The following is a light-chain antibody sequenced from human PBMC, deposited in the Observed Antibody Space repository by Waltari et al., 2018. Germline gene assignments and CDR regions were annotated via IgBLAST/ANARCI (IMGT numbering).Light chain of an antibody. CDR3: CSYAVNYVWV. J-gene: IGLJ3*02. V-gene: IGLV2-23*02. CDR2: DVS. CDR1: SSDIGRYDI. Sequence: QSALTQPAAVSGSPGQSVTISCIGASSDIGRYDIVSWYQQHPGNAPNLVLSDVSERPSGVSDRFSCSKSGDTASLTISGLQFEDEADYYCCSYAVNYVWVFGGGTRLTVL.